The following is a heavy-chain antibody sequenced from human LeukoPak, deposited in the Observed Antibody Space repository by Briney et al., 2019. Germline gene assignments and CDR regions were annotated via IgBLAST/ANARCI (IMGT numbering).Heavy chain of an antibody. CDR3: ARAEWELRGWFDP. V-gene: IGHV3-74*01. Sequence: PGGFLRLSCAASGFTFSTYWMHWVRQAPGKGLVWVSRINSDGSSTSYADSVKGRFTISRDNAKNTLYLQMNSLRAEDTAVYYCARAEWELRGWFDPWGQGTLVTVSS. D-gene: IGHD1-26*01. J-gene: IGHJ5*02. CDR2: INSDGSST. CDR1: GFTFSTYW.